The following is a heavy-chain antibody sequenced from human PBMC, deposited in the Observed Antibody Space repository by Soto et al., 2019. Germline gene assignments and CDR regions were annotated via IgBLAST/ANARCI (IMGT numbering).Heavy chain of an antibody. V-gene: IGHV3-74*01. CDR1: GFTFSSHW. Sequence: EVQLVASGAGLAQPGGSLRLSCAASGFTFSSHWIHWVRQAPGKGLVWVSRINGDGTSISYADSVKGRFTVSRDNAKNTLYLQMNSLRVEDTAVYYCVRSKDGYNLFGDCWGQGSLVTVSP. CDR2: INGDGTSI. D-gene: IGHD5-12*01. CDR3: VRSKDGYNLFGDC. J-gene: IGHJ4*02.